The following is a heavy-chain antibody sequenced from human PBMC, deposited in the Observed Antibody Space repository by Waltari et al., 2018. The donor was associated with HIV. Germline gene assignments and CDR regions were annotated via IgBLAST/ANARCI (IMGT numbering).Heavy chain of an antibody. CDR3: ARLSSGWEGTFDY. J-gene: IGHJ4*02. CDR2: IYYSGST. Sequence: QVQLQESGPGLVKPSETLSLTCTVSGGSISSYSWSWIRQPPGKGLEWIGYIYYSGSTNYNPSLKSRVTISVDTSKNQFSLKLSSVTAADTAVYYCARLSSGWEGTFDYWGQGTLVTVSS. CDR1: GGSISSYS. V-gene: IGHV4-59*01. D-gene: IGHD6-19*01.